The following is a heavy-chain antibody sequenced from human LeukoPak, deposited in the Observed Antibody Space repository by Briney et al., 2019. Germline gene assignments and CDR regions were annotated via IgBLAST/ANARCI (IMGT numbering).Heavy chain of an antibody. CDR1: GFTFSSYA. V-gene: IGHV3-23*01. CDR2: IDGSGGST. CDR3: AKDRLAAAAPYYFDY. Sequence: GGSLRLSCEASGFTFSSYAMTWVRQAPGSGLEWVSAIDGSGGSTYYADSVRGRFTISRDNSKNTLYLQMNSLRAEDTAVYYCAKDRLAAAAPYYFDYWGQGTLVTVSS. D-gene: IGHD6-13*01. J-gene: IGHJ4*02.